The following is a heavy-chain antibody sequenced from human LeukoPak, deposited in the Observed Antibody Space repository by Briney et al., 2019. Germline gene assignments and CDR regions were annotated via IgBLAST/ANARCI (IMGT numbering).Heavy chain of an antibody. D-gene: IGHD6-25*01. CDR2: IIPIFGIP. CDR3: GLSGNYSYYYMDV. J-gene: IGHJ6*03. Sequence: SVKVSCTASGGTFRTFAISWVRQAPGQGLEWMGGIIPIFGIPDSAQKFQGRLTITADESTTTAYMELSSLRSDDTAIYYCGLSGNYSYYYMDVWGKGTTVTISS. V-gene: IGHV1-69*13. CDR1: GGTFRTFA.